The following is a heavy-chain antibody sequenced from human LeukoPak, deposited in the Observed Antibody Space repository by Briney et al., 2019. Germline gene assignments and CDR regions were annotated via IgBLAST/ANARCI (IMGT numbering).Heavy chain of an antibody. V-gene: IGHV1-2*04. CDR3: AREAGDGYNYDAFDI. CDR1: GYTFTGYY. Sequence: ASVKVSCKASGYTFTGYYMHWVRQAPGQGLEWMGWINPNSGGTNYAQKFQGWVTMTRDTSISTAYMELSRLRSDDTAVYYCAREAGDGYNYDAFDIWGQGTMVTVSS. J-gene: IGHJ3*02. D-gene: IGHD5-24*01. CDR2: INPNSGGT.